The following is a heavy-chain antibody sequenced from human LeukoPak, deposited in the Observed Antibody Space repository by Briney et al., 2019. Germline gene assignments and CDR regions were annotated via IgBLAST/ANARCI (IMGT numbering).Heavy chain of an antibody. D-gene: IGHD6-13*01. V-gene: IGHV3-30*03. CDR1: GFSFSSHG. J-gene: IGHJ4*02. CDR3: ASDIAAAGQIDY. Sequence: GGSLRLSCAASGFSFSSHGMHWVRQAPGKGLEWVAVISYDGSNKYYADSVKGRFTISRDTSKNTLYLQMNSLRAEDTAVYYCASDIAAAGQIDYWGQGTLVTVSS. CDR2: ISYDGSNK.